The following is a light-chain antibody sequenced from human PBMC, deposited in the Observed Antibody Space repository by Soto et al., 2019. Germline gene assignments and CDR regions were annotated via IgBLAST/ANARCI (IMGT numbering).Light chain of an antibody. CDR3: QQYNNWPPWT. Sequence: DIVLTQSPATLSLSPGERATLSCRVSQSVSSYLAWYQQKPGQAPRLLIYDASNRATGIPARFSGSGSGTDFTLTISSLEPEDFAVYYCQQYNNWPPWTFGQGTKVDIK. CDR2: DAS. J-gene: IGKJ1*01. V-gene: IGKV3-11*01. CDR1: QSVSSY.